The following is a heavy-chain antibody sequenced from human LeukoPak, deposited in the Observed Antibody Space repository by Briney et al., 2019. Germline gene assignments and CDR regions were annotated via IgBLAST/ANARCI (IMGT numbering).Heavy chain of an antibody. D-gene: IGHD2-2*02. CDR1: GFTFSSYA. J-gene: IGHJ4*02. Sequence: PGASLRLSCAASGFTFSSYAMSWVRQAPGKGLEWVSAISGSGGSTYYAGSVKGRFTISRDNSKNTLYLQMNSLRAEDTAVYYCAKNDCSSTSCYISAFDYWGQGTLVTVSS. V-gene: IGHV3-23*01. CDR2: ISGSGGST. CDR3: AKNDCSSTSCYISAFDY.